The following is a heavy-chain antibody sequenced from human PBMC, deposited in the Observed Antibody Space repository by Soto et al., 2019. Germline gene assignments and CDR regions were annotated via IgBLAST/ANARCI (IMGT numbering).Heavy chain of an antibody. Sequence: GGSLRLSCAASGFTFSSYAMHWVRQAPGKGLEWVAVISYDGSNKYYADSVKGRFTISRDNSKNTLYLQMNSLRAEDTAVYYCARGGYYYDSSGQFDYWGQGTLVTVSS. CDR3: ARGGYYYDSSGQFDY. D-gene: IGHD3-22*01. CDR2: ISYDGSNK. CDR1: GFTFSSYA. V-gene: IGHV3-30-3*01. J-gene: IGHJ4*02.